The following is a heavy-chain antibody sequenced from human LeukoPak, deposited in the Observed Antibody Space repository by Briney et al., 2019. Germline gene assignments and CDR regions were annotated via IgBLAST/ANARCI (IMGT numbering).Heavy chain of an antibody. CDR3: ARGVSRKQWLVQH. CDR1: GGTFSIYA. D-gene: IGHD6-19*01. Sequence: SVTVSCTASGGTFSIYAISWVRQAPGQGLEWMGGIIPIFGTANYAQKFQGRVTITADESTSTAYMELSSLRSEDTAVYYCARGVSRKQWLVQHWGQGTLVTVSS. V-gene: IGHV1-69*01. J-gene: IGHJ1*01. CDR2: IIPIFGTA.